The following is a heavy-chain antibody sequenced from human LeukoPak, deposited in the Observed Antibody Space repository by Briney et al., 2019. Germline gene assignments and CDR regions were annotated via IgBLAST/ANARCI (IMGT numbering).Heavy chain of an antibody. V-gene: IGHV3-30*04. J-gene: IGHJ6*03. CDR1: GFTFSSYA. CDR3: ARDWVVVPGPYYYYMDV. CDR2: ISYDGSNK. D-gene: IGHD2-2*01. Sequence: AGGSLRLSCAASGFTFSSYAMHWVRQAPGKGLEWVAVISYDGSNKYYADSVKGRFTISRDNSKNTLYLQMNSLRAEDTAVYYCARDWVVVPGPYYYYMDVWGKGTTVTVSS.